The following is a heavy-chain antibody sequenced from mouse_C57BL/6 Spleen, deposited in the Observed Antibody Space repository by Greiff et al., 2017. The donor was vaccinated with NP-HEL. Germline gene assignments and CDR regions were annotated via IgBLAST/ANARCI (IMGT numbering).Heavy chain of an antibody. CDR1: GYTFTSYG. Sequence: VQLQQSGAELARPGASVKLSCKASGYTFTSYGISWVKQRTGQGLEWIGEIYPRSGNTYYNEKFKGKATLTADKSSSTAYMELRSLTSEDSAVYFCARSSYYGSSLYAMDYWGQGTSVTVSS. J-gene: IGHJ4*01. CDR3: ARSSYYGSSLYAMDY. V-gene: IGHV1-81*01. CDR2: IYPRSGNT. D-gene: IGHD1-1*01.